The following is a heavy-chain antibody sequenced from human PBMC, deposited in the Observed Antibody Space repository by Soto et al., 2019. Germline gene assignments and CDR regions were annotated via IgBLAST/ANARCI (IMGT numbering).Heavy chain of an antibody. V-gene: IGHV3-23*01. Sequence: EVQLLESGGGLVQPGGSLRLSCAASGFTFSSYAMSWVRQAPGKGLEWVSAISGSGGSTYYADSVKGRFTISRDNSKNTLYLQVSSLRAEDAAVYYCARAGGFGGYWYFDLWGRGTLVTVSA. D-gene: IGHD3-10*01. CDR1: GFTFSSYA. J-gene: IGHJ2*01. CDR3: ARAGGFGGYWYFDL. CDR2: ISGSGGST.